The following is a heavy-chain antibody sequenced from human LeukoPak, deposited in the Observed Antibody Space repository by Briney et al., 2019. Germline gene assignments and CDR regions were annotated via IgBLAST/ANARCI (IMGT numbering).Heavy chain of an antibody. J-gene: IGHJ4*02. CDR2: ISYDGSNK. Sequence: GRSRRLSCAASGFTFSSYGMHWVRQAPGKGLEWAAVISYDGSNKYYADSVKGRFTISRDNSKNTLYLQMNSLRAEDTAVYYCAEDLGGGGYSGYDPDDYWGQGTLVTASS. D-gene: IGHD5-12*01. CDR1: GFTFSSYG. V-gene: IGHV3-30*18. CDR3: AEDLGGGGYSGYDPDDY.